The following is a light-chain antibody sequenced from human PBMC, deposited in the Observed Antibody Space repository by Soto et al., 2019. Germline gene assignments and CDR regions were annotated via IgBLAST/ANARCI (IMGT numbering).Light chain of an antibody. CDR2: WAS. V-gene: IGKV4-1*01. CDR3: QQYYSLPPT. J-gene: IGKJ1*01. CDR1: QSVLYRSNTKNY. Sequence: DIVLTQSPDSLAVSLGERATINCKSSQSVLYRSNTKNYLAWYQQKPGQPPNLLIYWASTRESGVPDRFSGSGSGTDFTLTISSLQAEDVAAYYCQQYYSLPPTFGQGTKVEIK.